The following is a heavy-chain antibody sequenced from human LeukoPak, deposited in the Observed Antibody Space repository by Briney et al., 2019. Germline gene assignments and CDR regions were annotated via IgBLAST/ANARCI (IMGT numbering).Heavy chain of an antibody. V-gene: IGHV3-53*01. J-gene: IGHJ4*02. D-gene: IGHD6-13*01. CDR1: GFTVSDNY. Sequence: GGSLRLSCAASGFTVSDNYMSWVRQAPGKGLEWVSVMYSGGDTYYADSVRGRFTFSRDISKNTLYLQMNGLRTEDTAMYYCARDAPQVPAAGVLASWGQGTLVTVSS. CDR2: MYSGGDT. CDR3: ARDAPQVPAAGVLAS.